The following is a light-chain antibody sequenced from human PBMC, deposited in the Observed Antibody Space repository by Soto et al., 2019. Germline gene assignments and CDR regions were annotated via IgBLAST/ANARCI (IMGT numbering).Light chain of an antibody. Sequence: EIVMTQSPGTLSVSPVERATLFGMASQSVRSSLSWYQQKPGQAPRLFIYDASTRATCVPAIFSGSGSGTEFTLTISSLQSEDLAVYYRQHDNTSPETFGQRT. CDR1: QSVRSS. CDR3: QHDNTSPET. J-gene: IGKJ1*01. V-gene: IGKV3-15*01. CDR2: DAS.